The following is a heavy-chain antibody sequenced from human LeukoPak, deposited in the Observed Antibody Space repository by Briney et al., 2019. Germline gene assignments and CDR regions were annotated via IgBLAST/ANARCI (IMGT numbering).Heavy chain of an antibody. V-gene: IGHV3-73*01. J-gene: IGHJ4*02. CDR2: IRSKANSYAT. CDR1: GFTFSGSA. Sequence: GGSLRLSRAASGFTFSGSAMHWVRQASGKGLEWVGRIRSKANSYATAYAASVKGRFTISRDDSKNTAYLQMNSLKTEDTAVYYCTRHTDDPRYYYDSSGYSSWGQGTLVTVSS. CDR3: TRHTDDPRYYYDSSGYSS. D-gene: IGHD3-22*01.